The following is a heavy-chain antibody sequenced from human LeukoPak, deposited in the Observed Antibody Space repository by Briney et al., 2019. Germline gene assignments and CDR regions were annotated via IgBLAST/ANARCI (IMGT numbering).Heavy chain of an antibody. Sequence: GGSLRLSCVASGFSFSTYAMTWVRQAPGRGLEWVSVIYSGGSTYYADSVKGRFTISRDNSKNTLYLQMNSLRAEDTAVYYCARGGVHDYFDYWGQGTLVTVSS. CDR1: GFSFSTYA. D-gene: IGHD3-10*01. V-gene: IGHV3-66*01. CDR3: ARGGVHDYFDY. J-gene: IGHJ4*02. CDR2: IYSGGST.